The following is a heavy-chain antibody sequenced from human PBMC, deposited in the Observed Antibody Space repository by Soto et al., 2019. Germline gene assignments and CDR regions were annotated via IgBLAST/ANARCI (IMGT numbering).Heavy chain of an antibody. CDR2: IWYDGSNT. CDR1: GFTFSTYG. D-gene: IGHD3-22*01. J-gene: IGHJ6*02. CDR3: GRVDSSSARCNSGDFYYYAMDV. V-gene: IGHV3-33*01. Sequence: QVQLVESGGGVVQPGRSLRLSCAAPGFTFSTYGMHGVRQAPGQGLAGVAVIWYDGSNTYYADSVKGRFTISRDNFKNTLYLQVQSQRAEDTGDYYCGRVDSSSARCNSGDFYYYAMDVWGQGPTISVSS.